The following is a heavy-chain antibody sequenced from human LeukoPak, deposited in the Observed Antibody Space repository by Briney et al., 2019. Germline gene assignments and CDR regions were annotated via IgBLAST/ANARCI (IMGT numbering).Heavy chain of an antibody. Sequence: GGSLRLSCAASGFTFSSYSMNWVRQAPGKGLEWVSSISSSSSYIYYADSVKGRFTISRDNAKNSLYPQMNSLRAEDTAVYYCARGLNCSSTSCYLDYFDYWGQGTLVTVSS. CDR1: GFTFSSYS. CDR3: ARGLNCSSTSCYLDYFDY. V-gene: IGHV3-21*01. J-gene: IGHJ4*02. CDR2: ISSSSSYI. D-gene: IGHD2-2*01.